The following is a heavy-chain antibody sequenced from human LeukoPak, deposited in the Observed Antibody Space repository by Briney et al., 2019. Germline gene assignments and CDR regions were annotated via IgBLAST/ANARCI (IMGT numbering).Heavy chain of an antibody. D-gene: IGHD4-17*01. CDR2: IIPIFGTA. J-gene: IGHJ5*02. V-gene: IGHV1-69*13. CDR1: GGTFSSYA. Sequence: SVKVSCKASGGTFSSYAISWVRQAPGQGLEWMGGIIPIFGTANYAQKFQGRVTITADESTSTAYMELSSLRSEDTAVYYCASGGSPYGDYEASWFDPWGQGTLVTVSS. CDR3: ASGGSPYGDYEASWFDP.